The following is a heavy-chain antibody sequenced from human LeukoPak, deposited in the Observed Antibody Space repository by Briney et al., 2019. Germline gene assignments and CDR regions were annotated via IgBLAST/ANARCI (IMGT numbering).Heavy chain of an antibody. CDR1: GFTFSSYW. D-gene: IGHD6-19*01. CDR2: IKQDGSEK. J-gene: IGHJ4*02. Sequence: PGGSLRLSCAASGFTFSSYWMSWVRHSPGKGLEWVASIKQDGSEKYYVDSVKGRFTISRDNAKKSLYLQMNSLRVEDTAVYYCARPSWLAYWGQGTLVTVSS. CDR3: ARPSWLAY. V-gene: IGHV3-7*04.